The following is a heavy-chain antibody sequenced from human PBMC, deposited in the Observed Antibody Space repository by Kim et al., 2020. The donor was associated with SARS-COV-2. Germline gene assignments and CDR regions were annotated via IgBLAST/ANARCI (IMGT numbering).Heavy chain of an antibody. Sequence: GGSLRLSCTASGFTFSNSGMAWVRQAPGKGKEWVSAIGVGGSTFYPDSVRGRFIISRDNSENTLNLQMNSLRAEDTAIYYCAKERVGSGWGSYHEYWGQGALVTVS. V-gene: IGHV3-23*01. J-gene: IGHJ4*02. CDR1: GFTFSNSG. CDR2: IGVGGST. CDR3: AKERVGSGWGSYHEY. D-gene: IGHD6-25*01.